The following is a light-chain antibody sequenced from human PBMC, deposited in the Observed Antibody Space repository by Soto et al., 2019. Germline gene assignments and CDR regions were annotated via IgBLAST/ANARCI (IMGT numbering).Light chain of an antibody. V-gene: IGLV2-14*01. J-gene: IGLJ1*01. CDR2: EVS. CDR3: SSNTCISTYG. Sequence: QSVLTQPASVSGSPRPSISISCTGTSSDVGGYNYVSWYQQHPGKAPQRMIYEVSNRPSGVSNRLSGSKSDTTASLAISRLQAEDEADYCRSSNTCISTYGSGTGTKVTV. CDR1: SSDVGGYNY.